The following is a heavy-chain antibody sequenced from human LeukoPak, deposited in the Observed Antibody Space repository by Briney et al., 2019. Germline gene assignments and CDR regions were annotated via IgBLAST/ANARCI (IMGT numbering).Heavy chain of an antibody. CDR1: GGSISSYY. CDR3: ARGQGLAIPYYYAMDV. Sequence: SETLSLTCTVSGGSISSYYWSWIRQPPGKGLEWIGYIYHSGSTNYNPSLKSRVSISVDTSKNQFSLKLSSVTAADTAVYDCARGQGLAIPYYYAMDVWGQGTTVTVSS. J-gene: IGHJ6*02. CDR2: IYHSGST. D-gene: IGHD3/OR15-3a*01. V-gene: IGHV4-59*01.